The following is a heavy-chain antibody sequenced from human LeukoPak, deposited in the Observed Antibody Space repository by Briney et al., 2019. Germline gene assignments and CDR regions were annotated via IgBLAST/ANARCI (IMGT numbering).Heavy chain of an antibody. V-gene: IGHV4-34*01. Sequence: PSETLSLTCAVYGGSFSGYYWSWIRQPPGKGLEWIGEINHSGSTNYNPSLKSRVTISVDTSKNQFSLKLSSVTAADTAVYYCARSAYYYGSGRQIAARMAVWGKGTTVTVSS. J-gene: IGHJ6*04. D-gene: IGHD3-10*01. CDR3: ARSAYYYGSGRQIAARMAV. CDR1: GGSFSGYY. CDR2: INHSGST.